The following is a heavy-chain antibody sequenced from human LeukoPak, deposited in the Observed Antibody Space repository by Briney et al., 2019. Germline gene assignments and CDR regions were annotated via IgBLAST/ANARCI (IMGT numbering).Heavy chain of an antibody. J-gene: IGHJ4*02. Sequence: PGGSLRLSCAASGFTISSNYMSWVRQAPGKGLEWVSVITSGGNTYYADSVKGRFTISRDNSKNTLYLQINSLRAEDTAVYYCAREALNPYSSSWFCLDFWGQGTLVTVSS. D-gene: IGHD6-13*01. CDR1: GFTISSNY. V-gene: IGHV3-53*01. CDR2: ITSGGNT. CDR3: AREALNPYSSSWFCLDF.